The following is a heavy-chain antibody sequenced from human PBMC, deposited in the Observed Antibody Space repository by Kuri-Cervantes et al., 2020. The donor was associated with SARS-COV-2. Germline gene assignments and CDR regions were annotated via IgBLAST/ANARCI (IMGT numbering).Heavy chain of an antibody. V-gene: IGHV3-23*01. D-gene: IGHD3-22*01. Sequence: GESLKISCAASGFTFSSYAMSWVRQAPGKGLEWVSAISGSGGSTYYADSVKGRFTISRDNAKNSLYLQMNSLRAEDTAVYYCARDYYYDSSGHPGAFDIWGQGTMVTVSS. J-gene: IGHJ3*02. CDR2: ISGSGGST. CDR1: GFTFSSYA. CDR3: ARDYYYDSSGHPGAFDI.